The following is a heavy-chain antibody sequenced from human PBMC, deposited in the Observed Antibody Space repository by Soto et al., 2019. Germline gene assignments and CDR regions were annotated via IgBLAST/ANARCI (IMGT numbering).Heavy chain of an antibody. V-gene: IGHV1-69*12. D-gene: IGHD6-19*01. CDR2: IIPIFGTA. CDR1: GGTFSSYA. CDR3: ARGQWLAMYYYYYGMDV. J-gene: IGHJ6*02. Sequence: QVQLVQSGAEVKKPGSSVKVSCKASGGTFSSYAISWVRQAPGQGLEWMGGIIPIFGTANYAQKFQGRVTITADESTSTAYMELCSLRSEDTAVYYCARGQWLAMYYYYYGMDVWVQGTTVTVSS.